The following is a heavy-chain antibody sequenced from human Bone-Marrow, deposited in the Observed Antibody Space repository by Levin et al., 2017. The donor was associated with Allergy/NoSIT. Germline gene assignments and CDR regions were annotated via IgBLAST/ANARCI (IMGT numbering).Heavy chain of an antibody. CDR1: GYSISSGYY. CDR2: VYHSGST. CDR3: ARDQGANAFEY. Sequence: SSETLSLTCAVSGYSISSGYYWGWLRQPPGKGLEWIGSVYHSGSTYYNPSLKSRVTISVDTSKNQFSLKLSSVTAADTAVYYCARDQGANAFEYWGQGTLVTVSS. V-gene: IGHV4-38-2*02. J-gene: IGHJ4*02. D-gene: IGHD4/OR15-4a*01.